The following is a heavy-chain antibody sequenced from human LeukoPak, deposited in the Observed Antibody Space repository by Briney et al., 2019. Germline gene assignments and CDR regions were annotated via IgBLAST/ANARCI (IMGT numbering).Heavy chain of an antibody. V-gene: IGHV4-59*08. Sequence: PSETLSLTCTVSGGPISSYYWSWIRQPPGKGLEWIGYIYNRESTKYDPSLKSRVTMSLDTSKNQFSLKVTSVTAADTAIYYCARQGQGFGRFWSGYDYWGPGTLVTVSS. J-gene: IGHJ4*02. D-gene: IGHD3-3*01. CDR1: GGPISSYY. CDR2: IYNREST. CDR3: ARQGQGFGRFWSGYDY.